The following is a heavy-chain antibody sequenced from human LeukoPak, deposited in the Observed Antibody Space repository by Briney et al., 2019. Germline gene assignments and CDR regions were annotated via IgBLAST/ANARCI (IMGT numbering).Heavy chain of an antibody. CDR1: GGTFSSYA. CDR2: IIPIFGIA. CDR3: ARAQRTQDYGSGTNYFDY. D-gene: IGHD3-10*01. V-gene: IGHV1-69*04. Sequence: GASVKVSCKASGGTFSSYAISWVRQAPGQGREWRERIIPIFGIANYAQKSEGRVTITADKSTSTAYMDLRSLRSDDTAVYYCARAQRTQDYGSGTNYFDYWGQGTLVTVSS. J-gene: IGHJ4*02.